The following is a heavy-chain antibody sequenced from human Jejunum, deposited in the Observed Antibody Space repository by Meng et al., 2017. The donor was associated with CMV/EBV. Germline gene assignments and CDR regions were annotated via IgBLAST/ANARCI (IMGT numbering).Heavy chain of an antibody. Sequence: TFSIDSMNWVRQAPGKGLEWVSSISTTSTYISYADSLKGRFTISRDNAKNSLYLQMNSLRSEDTAMYYCATDRMDTSARRGFFDYWGQGTLVTVSS. V-gene: IGHV3-21*01. J-gene: IGHJ4*02. CDR3: ATDRMDTSARRGFFDY. CDR2: ISTTSTYI. CDR1: TFSIDS. D-gene: IGHD5-18*01.